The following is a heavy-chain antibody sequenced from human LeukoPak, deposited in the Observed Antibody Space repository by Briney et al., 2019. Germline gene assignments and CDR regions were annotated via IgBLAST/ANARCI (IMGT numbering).Heavy chain of an antibody. D-gene: IGHD5-12*01. Sequence: GGSLRLSCAASGFTVSSNYMNWVRQAPGKGLEWVSVIYSGGSTYYADSVKGRFTISRDNSKNTLYLQMNSLRAEDTAVYYCARDPGGYTSGGEWNLVLWRRGTLVTVSS. J-gene: IGHJ2*01. CDR1: GFTVSSNY. CDR2: IYSGGST. CDR3: ARDPGGYTSGGEWNLVL. V-gene: IGHV3-53*01.